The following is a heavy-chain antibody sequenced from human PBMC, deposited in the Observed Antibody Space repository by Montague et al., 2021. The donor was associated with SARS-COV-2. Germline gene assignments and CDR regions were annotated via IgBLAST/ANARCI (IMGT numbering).Heavy chain of an antibody. J-gene: IGHJ3*02. CDR3: ARPLVRGVPKAFDI. V-gene: IGHV4-39*01. D-gene: IGHD3-10*01. Sequence: SETLSLTCTVSGGSITRNYYWGWIRQPPGKGLEWVGNIYDSGTTXXNPXXXSRVTISVDASKNQFSLNLTFVTAADTAVYYCARPLVRGVPKAFDIWGQGALVIVSS. CDR2: IYDSGTT. CDR1: GGSITRNYY.